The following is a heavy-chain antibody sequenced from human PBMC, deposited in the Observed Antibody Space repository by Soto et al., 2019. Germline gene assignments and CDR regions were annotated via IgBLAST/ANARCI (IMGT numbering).Heavy chain of an antibody. Sequence: QVQLVQSGAEVKKPGASVKVSCKASGYTFTGYYMHWVRQAPGQGLEWMGWINPNSGGTNYAQKFQGRVTMTRDTSISTAYMELSRLRSDDTAVYYCARGGLEGKYCGGDCYFYYYYGMDVWGQGTTVTVSS. D-gene: IGHD2-21*02. CDR2: INPNSGGT. J-gene: IGHJ6*02. V-gene: IGHV1-2*02. CDR3: ARGGLEGKYCGGDCYFYYYYGMDV. CDR1: GYTFTGYY.